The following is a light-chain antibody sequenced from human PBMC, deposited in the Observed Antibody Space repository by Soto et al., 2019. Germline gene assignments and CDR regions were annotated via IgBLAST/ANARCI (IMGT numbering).Light chain of an antibody. CDR1: QSVSSSY. CDR2: GAS. V-gene: IGKV3-20*01. J-gene: IGKJ1*01. Sequence: EIVFTQAPVTLSLSTVARATLSCRASQSVSSSYLALYQQKPGQAPRLLIYGASSRATGIPDRCSGSGSGTDFTLTISRLAHDDSAVYYCQQYGSSGTFGQGTNVDIK. CDR3: QQYGSSGT.